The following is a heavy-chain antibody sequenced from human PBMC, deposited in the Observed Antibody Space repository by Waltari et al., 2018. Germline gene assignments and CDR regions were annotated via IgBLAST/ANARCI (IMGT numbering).Heavy chain of an antibody. CDR3: ASFGYCADGVCYGDF. Sequence: VQLVESGGGLVQPGGSLRLSCAASGFTFSTYWMNWVRQAPGKGLEWVADIKEDGSKKHYAGSVKGRFTISRDNAKNSLCLQLNSLRVEDTAIYYCASFGYCADGVCYGDFWGQGTLVTVSS. J-gene: IGHJ4*01. CDR2: IKEDGSKK. CDR1: GFTFSTYW. D-gene: IGHD2-8*01. V-gene: IGHV3-7*01.